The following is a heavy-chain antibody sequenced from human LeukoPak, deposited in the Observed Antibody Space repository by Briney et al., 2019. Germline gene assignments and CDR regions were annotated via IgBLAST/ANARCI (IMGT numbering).Heavy chain of an antibody. CDR2: INPNSGGT. Sequence: ASVKVSCKASGCTFTGYYMHWVRQAPGQGLEWMGWINPNSGGTNYAQKFQGRVTMTRDTSISTAYMELSRLRSDDTAVYYCARDSLDVFRATGGDYWGQGTLVTVSS. J-gene: IGHJ4*02. CDR3: ARDSLDVFRATGGDY. CDR1: GCTFTGYY. V-gene: IGHV1-2*02. D-gene: IGHD2-21*01.